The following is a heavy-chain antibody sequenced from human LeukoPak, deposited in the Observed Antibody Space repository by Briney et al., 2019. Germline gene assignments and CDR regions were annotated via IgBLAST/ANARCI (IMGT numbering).Heavy chain of an antibody. J-gene: IGHJ4*02. CDR2: MYTGGST. D-gene: IGHD3-22*01. CDR3: ARAPFYYDSSGYPYFDG. CDR1: GFTFISYW. Sequence: GGSLRLSCAASGFTFISYWMHWVRQAPGKGLEWVSVMYTGGSTYYADSVKGRFTISRDNSKNTLYLQMNSLRAEDTALYYCARAPFYYDSSGYPYFDGWGQGTLVTVSS. V-gene: IGHV3-53*01.